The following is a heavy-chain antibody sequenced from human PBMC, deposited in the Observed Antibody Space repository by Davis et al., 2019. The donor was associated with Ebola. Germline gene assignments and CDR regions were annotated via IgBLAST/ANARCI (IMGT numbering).Heavy chain of an antibody. CDR2: IKQDGSEK. V-gene: IGHV3-7*03. CDR1: GFTFSSYW. D-gene: IGHD6-19*01. Sequence: GESLKISCAASGFTFSSYWMSWVRQAPGKGLEWVANIKQDGSEKYYVDSVKGRFTISRDNAKNSLYLQMNSLRAEDTAVYYCARLEVAAVAGLFDPWGQGTLVTVSS. J-gene: IGHJ5*02. CDR3: ARLEVAAVAGLFDP.